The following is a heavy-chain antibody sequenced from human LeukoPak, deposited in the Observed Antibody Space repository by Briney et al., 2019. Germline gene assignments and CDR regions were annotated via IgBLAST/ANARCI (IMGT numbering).Heavy chain of an antibody. CDR3: ATPYCSSTSCYTYYFDY. CDR2: ISSSGSTI. J-gene: IGHJ4*02. D-gene: IGHD2-2*02. V-gene: IGHV3-11*04. CDR1: GSTFSDYY. Sequence: GGSLRLSCAASGSTFSDYYMSWIRQAPGKGLEWVSYISSSGSTIYYADSVKGRFTISRDNAKNSLYLQMNSLRAEDTAVYYCATPYCSSTSCYTYYFDYWGQGTLVTVSS.